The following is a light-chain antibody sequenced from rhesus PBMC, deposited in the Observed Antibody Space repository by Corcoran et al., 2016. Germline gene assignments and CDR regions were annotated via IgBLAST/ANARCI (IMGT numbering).Light chain of an antibody. CDR3: LQYSSSPYS. Sequence: DIQMTQSPSSLSASVGDTVTITCRASQSISSWLDWYQQKPGKAPKLLIYKESSLQSGVPSRFSGSGSVPDFTLTISSLQPEDFATYYCLQYSSSPYSFGQGTKVEIK. V-gene: IGKV1-22*01. CDR1: QSISSW. CDR2: KES. J-gene: IGKJ2*01.